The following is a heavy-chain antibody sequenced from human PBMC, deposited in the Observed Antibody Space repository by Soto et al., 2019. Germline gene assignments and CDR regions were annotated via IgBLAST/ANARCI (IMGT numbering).Heavy chain of an antibody. J-gene: IGHJ6*04. CDR1: GFTFSSYW. Sequence: GGSLRLSCAASGFTFSSYWMSWVRQAPGKGLEWVANIKQDGSEKYYVDSVKGRFTISRDNAKNSLYLQMNSLRAVDTAVYYCARESAGTLHYYYGMDVWGKGTKVTVSS. V-gene: IGHV3-7*01. CDR2: IKQDGSEK. CDR3: ARESAGTLHYYYGMDV. D-gene: IGHD1-7*01.